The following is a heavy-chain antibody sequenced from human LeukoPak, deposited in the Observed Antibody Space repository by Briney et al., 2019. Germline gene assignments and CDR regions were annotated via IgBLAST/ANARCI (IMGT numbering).Heavy chain of an antibody. J-gene: IGHJ5*02. Sequence: GGSLRLSCAAPGLTFSNYAMTWVRQAPGKGLEGVLSIRGDGGGAVYTDSVKGRFTTSRDNSKNMLYLQMNSLRAEDTALYYCTKDPNGDYIGAFDPWGQGTLVTVSS. V-gene: IGHV3-23*01. CDR2: IRGDGGGA. CDR3: TKDPNGDYIGAFDP. D-gene: IGHD4-17*01. CDR1: GLTFSNYA.